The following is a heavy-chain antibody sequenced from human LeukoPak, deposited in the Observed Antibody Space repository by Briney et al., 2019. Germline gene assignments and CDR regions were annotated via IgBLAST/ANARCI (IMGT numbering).Heavy chain of an antibody. D-gene: IGHD5-24*01. CDR2: IIPIFGTA. CDR1: GGTFSSYA. V-gene: IGHV1-69*13. CDR3: ARDGYNTDAFDI. Sequence: VASVKVSCKASGGTFSSYAINWVRQAPGQGLEWMGGIIPIFGTANYAQKFQGRVTITADESTSTAYMELSSLRSEDTAVYYCARDGYNTDAFDIWGQGTMVTVSS. J-gene: IGHJ3*02.